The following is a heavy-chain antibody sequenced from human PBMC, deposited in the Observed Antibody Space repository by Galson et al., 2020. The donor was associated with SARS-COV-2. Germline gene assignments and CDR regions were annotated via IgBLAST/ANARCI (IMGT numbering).Heavy chain of an antibody. V-gene: IGHV1-8*01. D-gene: IGHD3-22*01. CDR1: GYTFTSYD. Sequence: ASVKVSCKASGYTFTSYDINWVRQATGQGLEWMGWMNPNSGNTGYAQKFQGRLTMTRNTSISTAYMELSSLRSEDTAVYYCARGFQGNQSVVVVTRITYYYYYYMDVWGKGTTVTVSS. CDR2: MNPNSGNT. J-gene: IGHJ6*03. CDR3: ARGFQGNQSVVVVTRITYYYYYYMDV.